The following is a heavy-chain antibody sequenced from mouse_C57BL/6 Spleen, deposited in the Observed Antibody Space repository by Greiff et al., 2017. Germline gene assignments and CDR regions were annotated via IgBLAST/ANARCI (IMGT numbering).Heavy chain of an antibody. Sequence: QVQLQQSGPELVKPGASVKISCKASGYAFSSSWMNWVKQRPGKGLERIGRIYPGDGDTNYNGKFKGKATLTADKSSSTAYMQLSSLTSEDSAVYFCARLGGYYAMDYWGQGTSVTVSS. CDR1: GYAFSSSW. CDR3: ARLGGYYAMDY. CDR2: IYPGDGDT. V-gene: IGHV1-82*01. J-gene: IGHJ4*01.